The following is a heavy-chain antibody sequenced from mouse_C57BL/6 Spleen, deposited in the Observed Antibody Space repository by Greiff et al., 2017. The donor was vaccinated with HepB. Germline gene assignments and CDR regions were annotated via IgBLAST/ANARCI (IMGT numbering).Heavy chain of an antibody. D-gene: IGHD6-5*01. CDR2: IYPGDGDT. Sequence: VKLVESGAELVKPGASVKISCKASGYAFSSYWMNWVKQRPGKGLEWIGQIYPGDGDTNYNGKFKGKATLTADKSSSTAYMQLSSLTSEDSAVYFCARSLAMDYWGQGTSVTVSS. CDR3: ARSLAMDY. V-gene: IGHV1-80*01. J-gene: IGHJ4*01. CDR1: GYAFSSYW.